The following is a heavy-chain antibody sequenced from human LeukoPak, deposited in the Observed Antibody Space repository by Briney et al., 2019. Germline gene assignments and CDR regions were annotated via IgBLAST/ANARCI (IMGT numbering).Heavy chain of an antibody. D-gene: IGHD6-19*01. CDR2: IKSKTDGGTT. CDR1: GFTFSNYW. CDR3: TRSYHLAGLDY. V-gene: IGHV3-15*07. J-gene: IGHJ4*02. Sequence: GGSLRLSCAASGFTFSNYWMHWVRQAPGKGLEWVGRIKSKTDGGTTDYAAPVKGRFTISRDDSKNTLYLQMNSLKTEDTAVYYCTRSYHLAGLDYWGQGTLVTVSS.